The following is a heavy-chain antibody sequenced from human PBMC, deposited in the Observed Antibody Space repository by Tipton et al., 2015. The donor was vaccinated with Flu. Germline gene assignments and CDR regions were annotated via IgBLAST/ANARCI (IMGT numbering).Heavy chain of an antibody. CDR3: ARRDYSNYVSDPKSWFDP. CDR2: VSRTGST. J-gene: IGHJ5*02. CDR1: GGSISSSSYY. Sequence: LRLSCTVSGGSISSSSYYWGWIRQPPGKGLEWIGTVSRTGSTIYNPSLKSRVTLSIDTSKNQFSLKMKSVTATDMAVYYCARRDYSNYVSDPKSWFDPWGQGTLVAVSS. D-gene: IGHD4-11*01. V-gene: IGHV4-39*07.